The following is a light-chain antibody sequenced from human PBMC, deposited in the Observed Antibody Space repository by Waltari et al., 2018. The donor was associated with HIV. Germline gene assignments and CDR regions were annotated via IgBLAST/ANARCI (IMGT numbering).Light chain of an antibody. CDR2: APT. CDR1: TGPVTSGSY. V-gene: IGLV7-43*01. J-gene: IGLJ3*02. CDR3: LLYFRGFRPNWV. Sequence: QTVVTQEPSLTVSPGGTVTLTCSSSTGPVTSGSYANWFQQKPGQPPKALVFAPTKPHSGTPDRFSGSLLGGDAVLTVSGVRPEEEADYCCLLYFRGFRPNWVFGGGTRLTVL.